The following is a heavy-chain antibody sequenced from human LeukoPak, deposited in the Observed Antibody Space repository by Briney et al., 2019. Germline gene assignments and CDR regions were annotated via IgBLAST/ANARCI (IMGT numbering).Heavy chain of an antibody. V-gene: IGHV3-15*01. D-gene: IGHD2-21*01. Sequence: GGSLRLSCVASGFTFSSYGMSWVRQAPRKGLEWVGRIKSKTDGGTTEYAAPVKGRFTISRDDSKNTLYLQMNSLKTEDTAVYYCTAKVIFHWGQGTLVTVSS. CDR3: TAKVIFH. CDR2: IKSKTDGGTT. J-gene: IGHJ4*02. CDR1: GFTFSSYG.